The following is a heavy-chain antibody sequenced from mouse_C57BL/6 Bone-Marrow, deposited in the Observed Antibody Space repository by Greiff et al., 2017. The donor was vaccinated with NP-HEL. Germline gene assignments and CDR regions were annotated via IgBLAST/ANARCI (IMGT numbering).Heavy chain of an antibody. CDR1: GYTFTEYT. J-gene: IGHJ1*03. Sequence: VQLQQSGAELVKPGASVKLSCKASGYTFTEYTIHWVKQRSGQGLEWIGWFYPGSGSIKYNEKFKDKATLTADKSSSTVYMDLSRLTSEDSAVYVCAGHGDYFGSSYGYFDVWGTGTTVTVSS. CDR3: AGHGDYFGSSYGYFDV. D-gene: IGHD1-1*01. V-gene: IGHV1-62-2*01. CDR2: FYPGSGSI.